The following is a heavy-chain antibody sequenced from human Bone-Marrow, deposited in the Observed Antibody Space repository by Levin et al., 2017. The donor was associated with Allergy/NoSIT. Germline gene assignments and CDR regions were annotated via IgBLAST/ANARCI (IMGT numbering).Heavy chain of an antibody. CDR1: GGSVSSGSYY. V-gene: IGHV4-61*01. D-gene: IGHD4-23*01. CDR2: IYHSGST. Sequence: GSLRLSCTVSGGSVSSGSYYWSWIRQPPGKGLEWIAYIYHSGSTKYNTSLKSRVTISLDTSRNQFSLRLTSLTAADTAVYYCARGSYFGGLSFDCWGKGTLVTVSS. CDR3: ARGSYFGGLSFDC. J-gene: IGHJ4*02.